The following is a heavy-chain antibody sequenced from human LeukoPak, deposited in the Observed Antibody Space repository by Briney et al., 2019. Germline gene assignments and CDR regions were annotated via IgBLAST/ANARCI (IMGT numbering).Heavy chain of an antibody. J-gene: IGHJ6*04. D-gene: IGHD3-3*01. CDR1: GGSISSGSYY. Sequence: PSETLSLTCTVSGGSISSGSYYWSWIRQPAGKGLEWIGRIYTSGSTNYNPSLKSRVTISVDTSKNQFSLKLSSVTAADTAVYYCARDSPLYYDFWSGFVWGKGTTVTVSS. CDR3: ARDSPLYYDFWSGFV. CDR2: IYTSGST. V-gene: IGHV4-61*02.